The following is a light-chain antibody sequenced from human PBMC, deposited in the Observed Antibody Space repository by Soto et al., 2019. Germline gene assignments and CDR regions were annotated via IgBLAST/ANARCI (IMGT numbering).Light chain of an antibody. V-gene: IGLV2-14*03. CDR3: SSYTTSNTRQIV. Sequence: SALPPPASVSGSPGQSITVSCTGTSSDVGGYNYVSWYQHHPGKAPKLMIFDVSNRPSGVSNRFSGSKSGNTASLTISGLQPEDEADYYCSSYTTSNTRQIVFGTGTKVTVL. CDR1: SSDVGGYNY. J-gene: IGLJ1*01. CDR2: DVS.